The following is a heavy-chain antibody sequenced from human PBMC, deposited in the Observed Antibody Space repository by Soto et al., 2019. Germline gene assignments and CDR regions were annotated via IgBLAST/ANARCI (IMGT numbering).Heavy chain of an antibody. D-gene: IGHD4-17*01. Sequence: QVQLQESGPGLVKPSETLSLTCTVSGGSISSYYWSWIRQPPGKGLEWIGYIYYSGSTNYNPSLKSRVTISVDTSKNQFSLKLSSVTAADTAVYYCVTQAGYGDYRHWGQGTLVTVSS. J-gene: IGHJ1*01. CDR1: GGSISSYY. CDR2: IYYSGST. CDR3: VTQAGYGDYRH. V-gene: IGHV4-59*01.